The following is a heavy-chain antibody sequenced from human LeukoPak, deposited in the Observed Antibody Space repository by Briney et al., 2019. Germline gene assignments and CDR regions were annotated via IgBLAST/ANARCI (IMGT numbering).Heavy chain of an antibody. J-gene: IGHJ4*02. CDR2: FDPEDGET. CDR1: GYTLTELS. D-gene: IGHD3-22*01. CDR3: AREMGPNYYDSSGYSEHFDY. V-gene: IGHV1-24*01. Sequence: ASVKVSCKVSGYTLTELSMHWVRQAPGKGLEWMGGFDPEDGETIYAQKFQGRVTMTEDTSTDTAYMELSSLRSDDTAVYYCAREMGPNYYDSSGYSEHFDYWGQGTLVTASS.